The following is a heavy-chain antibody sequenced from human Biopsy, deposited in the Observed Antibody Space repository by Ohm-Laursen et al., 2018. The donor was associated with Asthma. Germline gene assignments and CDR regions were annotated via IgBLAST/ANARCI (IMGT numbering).Heavy chain of an antibody. V-gene: IGHV3-21*01. J-gene: IGHJ4*01. D-gene: IGHD3-10*01. Sequence: SLRLSCAASGFVFSDDTMNWDRQAPGKGPEWVFYISSLSRYKYYSDSLRGRVTISRDNAKSSLHLQMSSLRAEDTAVYFCARDFTIGSGSPFHFWGPGTLVTVSS. CDR3: ARDFTIGSGSPFHF. CDR2: ISSLSRYK. CDR1: GFVFSDDT.